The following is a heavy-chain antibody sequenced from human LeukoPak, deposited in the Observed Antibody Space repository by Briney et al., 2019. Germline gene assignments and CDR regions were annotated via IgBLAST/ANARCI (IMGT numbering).Heavy chain of an antibody. CDR3: PRLKTGDYGDYGGDY. D-gene: IGHD4-17*01. CDR1: GYSISSGYY. Sequence: PSETLSLTCTVSGYSISSGYYWGWIRQPPGKGLEWIGSIYHSGSTYYNPSLKSRVTISVDTSKNQFSLKLSSVTAADTAVYYCPRLKTGDYGDYGGDYWGQGTLVPVSS. V-gene: IGHV4-38-2*02. J-gene: IGHJ4*02. CDR2: IYHSGST.